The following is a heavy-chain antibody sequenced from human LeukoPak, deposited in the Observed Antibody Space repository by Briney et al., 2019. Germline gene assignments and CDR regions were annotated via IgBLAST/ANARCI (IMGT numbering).Heavy chain of an antibody. J-gene: IGHJ4*02. CDR3: AKDHSGYDYDYFDY. Sequence: GGSLRLSCAASGFTFSNYWMSWVRQAPGKGLEWVANIKHDGSDKYYLDSVKGRFTLSRDNAQNSLSLQMNSLRAEDTAVYYCAKDHSGYDYDYFDYWGQGTLVTVSS. V-gene: IGHV3-7*03. CDR1: GFTFSNYW. CDR2: IKHDGSDK. D-gene: IGHD5-12*01.